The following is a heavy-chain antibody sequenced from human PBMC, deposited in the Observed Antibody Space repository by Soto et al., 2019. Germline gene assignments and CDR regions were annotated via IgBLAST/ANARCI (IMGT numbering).Heavy chain of an antibody. D-gene: IGHD2-21*01. V-gene: IGHV2-5*02. Sequence: QITLKESGPTLVKPTQPLTLTCTFSGFSLSTSGVGVGWIRQPPGKALEWLALIYWDDDKRYSPSLKSRLTITKDTSKNQVVLTMNNMDPVDTATYYCELTRDCSFCVVYWGQGTLVTVCS. CDR3: ELTRDCSFCVVY. J-gene: IGHJ4*02. CDR2: IYWDDDK. CDR1: GFSLSTSGVG.